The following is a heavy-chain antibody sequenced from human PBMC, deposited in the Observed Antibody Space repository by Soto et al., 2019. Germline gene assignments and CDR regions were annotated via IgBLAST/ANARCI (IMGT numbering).Heavy chain of an antibody. CDR3: ARDQPPLQFYYDSSGYYGY. V-gene: IGHV1-46*01. CDR1: GYTFTSYY. D-gene: IGHD3-22*01. CDR2: INPSGGST. Sequence: ASVKVSCKASGYTFTSYYMHWVRQAPGQGLEWMGIINPSGGSTSYAQKFQGRVTMTRDTSTSTVYMELSSLRSEDTAVYYCARDQPPLQFYYDSSGYYGYWGQGTLVTVSS. J-gene: IGHJ4*02.